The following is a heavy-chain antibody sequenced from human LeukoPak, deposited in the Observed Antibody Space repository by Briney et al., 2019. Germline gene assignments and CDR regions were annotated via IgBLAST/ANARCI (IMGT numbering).Heavy chain of an antibody. V-gene: IGHV3-21*01. CDR3: AKAYTSGWYFCFDY. CDR2: ISSSSSYI. D-gene: IGHD6-19*01. CDR1: GFTFSSYS. J-gene: IGHJ4*02. Sequence: GGSLRLSCAASGFTFSSYSMNWVRQAPGKGLEWVSSISSSSSYIYYADSVKGRFTISRDNAKNSLYLQMNSLRAEDTAVYYCAKAYTSGWYFCFDYWGQGALVTVSS.